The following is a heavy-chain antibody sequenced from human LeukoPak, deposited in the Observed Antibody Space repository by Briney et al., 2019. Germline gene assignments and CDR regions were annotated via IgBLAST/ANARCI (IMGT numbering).Heavy chain of an antibody. J-gene: IGHJ6*02. V-gene: IGHV3-30-3*02. D-gene: IGHD3-22*01. CDR2: ISYDGSNK. Sequence: GGSLRLSCAASGFTFSIYAMHWVRQAPGKGLEWVAVISYDGSNKYYADSVKGRFTISRDNSKNTLYLQINSLRAEDTAVYYRAKSTAYSISMIVVIKPMDAWGQGTTVTVSS. CDR3: AKSTAYSISMIVVIKPMDA. CDR1: GFTFSIYA.